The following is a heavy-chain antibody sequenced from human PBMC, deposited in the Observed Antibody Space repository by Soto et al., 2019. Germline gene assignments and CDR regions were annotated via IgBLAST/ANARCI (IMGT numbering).Heavy chain of an antibody. J-gene: IGHJ4*02. D-gene: IGHD1-1*01. Sequence: ASVKVSCKASGYTFASYYRRWVRQAPGQGLEWMGIINPSGGSTSYAQKFQGRVTMTRDTSTSTVYMELSSLRSEDTAVYYCARSNDPYYFDYWGQGTLVTVSS. V-gene: IGHV1-46*01. CDR1: GYTFASYY. CDR2: INPSGGST. CDR3: ARSNDPYYFDY.